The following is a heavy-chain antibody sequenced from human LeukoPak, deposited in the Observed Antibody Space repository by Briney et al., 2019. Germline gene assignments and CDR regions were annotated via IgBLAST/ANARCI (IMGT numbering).Heavy chain of an antibody. CDR3: ARARAVAGTYVY. D-gene: IGHD6-19*01. Sequence: VASVKVSCKASGYTFTSYGISWVRQAPGQGLEWMGWINPNSGGTNYAQKFQGRVTMTRDTSISTAYMELSRLRSDDTAVYYCARARAVAGTYVYWGQGTLVTVSS. V-gene: IGHV1-2*02. CDR2: INPNSGGT. J-gene: IGHJ4*02. CDR1: GYTFTSYG.